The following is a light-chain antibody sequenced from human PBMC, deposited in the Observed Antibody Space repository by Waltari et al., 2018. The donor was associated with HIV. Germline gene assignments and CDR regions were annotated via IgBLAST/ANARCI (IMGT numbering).Light chain of an antibody. V-gene: IGKV3-20*01. CDR1: QSVPNSY. Sequence: EIVLTQSPGTLSLSPGERATLSCRASQSVPNSYLAWYQQRPGRAPRLLIYGPSTRPTGIPDRFSGGGSGTDFTLTISRLEPEDFAVFYCQQYGGSPITFGQGTRLEIK. CDR2: GPS. J-gene: IGKJ5*01. CDR3: QQYGGSPIT.